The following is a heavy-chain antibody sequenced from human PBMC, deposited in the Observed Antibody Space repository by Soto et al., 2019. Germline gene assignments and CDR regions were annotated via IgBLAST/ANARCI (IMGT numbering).Heavy chain of an antibody. V-gene: IGHV1-69*01. CDR3: AGDSLLWFGHSTYYRDF. CDR1: GGTFSSYA. CDR2: TIPIFGTA. Sequence: QVQLVQSGAEVKKPGSSVKVSCKASGGTFSSYAISWVRQAPGQGLEWMGGTIPIFGTANYAQKFQGRVTITADECTSTADMELSSLRSEDTAVYYCAGDSLLWFGHSTYYRDFWGQGTLVTVSS. J-gene: IGHJ4*02. D-gene: IGHD3-10*01.